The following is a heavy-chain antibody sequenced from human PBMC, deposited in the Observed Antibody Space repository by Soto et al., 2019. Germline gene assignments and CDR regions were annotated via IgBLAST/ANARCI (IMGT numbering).Heavy chain of an antibody. V-gene: IGHV3-33*01. Sequence: QVPLVESGGGVVQPGRSLRLSCAASGFTFSSYGMHWVRQAPGKGLEWVAVIWYDGSKKFFADSVKGRFTISRENSENTLDLQMNSMRAEDTAVYLCARQGRNSVWFDPWGEGALVTVSP. CDR2: IWYDGSKK. J-gene: IGHJ5*02. CDR1: GFTFSSYG. CDR3: ARQGRNSVWFDP. D-gene: IGHD1-7*01.